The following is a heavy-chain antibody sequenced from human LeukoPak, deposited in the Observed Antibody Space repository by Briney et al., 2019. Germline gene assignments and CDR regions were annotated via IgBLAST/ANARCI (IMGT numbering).Heavy chain of an antibody. J-gene: IGHJ5*02. V-gene: IGHV1-69*13. D-gene: IGHD6-13*01. Sequence: ASVKVSCKASGGTFSSYAISWVRQAPGQGLEWMGGIIPIFGTANYAQKFQGRVTITADESTSTAYMELSSLRSEDTAVYYCARVVAAAGTDWHSHNWFDPWGQGTLVTVSS. CDR1: GGTFSSYA. CDR2: IIPIFGTA. CDR3: ARVVAAAGTDWHSHNWFDP.